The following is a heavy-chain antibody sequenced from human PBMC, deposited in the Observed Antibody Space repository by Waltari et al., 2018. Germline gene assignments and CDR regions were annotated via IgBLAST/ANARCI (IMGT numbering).Heavy chain of an antibody. Sequence: EVQLVESGGGLVQPGGSLRLSCAASGFTFSSYSMNWVRQAPGKGLEWVSCMSSSSSTIYYADSVKGRFTISRDNAKNSLYLQMNSLRAEDTAVYYCARVGTTLGLWFGELTPMYYYYYGMDVWGQGTTVTVSS. J-gene: IGHJ6*02. CDR2: MSSSSSTI. CDR3: ARVGTTLGLWFGELTPMYYYYYGMDV. V-gene: IGHV3-48*01. D-gene: IGHD3-10*01. CDR1: GFTFSSYS.